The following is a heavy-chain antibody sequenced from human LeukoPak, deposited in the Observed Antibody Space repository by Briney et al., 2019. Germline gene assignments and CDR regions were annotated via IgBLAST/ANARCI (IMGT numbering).Heavy chain of an antibody. D-gene: IGHD3-9*01. Sequence: GGSLRLSCAASGFTFSDYGIHWVRQAPGKGLEWVAFIRYDGNNKYYADSVKGRFTISRDNSKNTLYLQMNSLRAEDTAVYYCAKRGILTGYYPFGYYNYMDVWGKGTTVTISS. V-gene: IGHV3-30*02. CDR1: GFTFSDYG. CDR2: IRYDGNNK. CDR3: AKRGILTGYYPFGYYNYMDV. J-gene: IGHJ6*03.